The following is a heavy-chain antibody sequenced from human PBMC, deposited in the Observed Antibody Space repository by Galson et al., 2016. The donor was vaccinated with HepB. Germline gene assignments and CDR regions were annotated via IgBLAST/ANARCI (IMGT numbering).Heavy chain of an antibody. CDR1: EFTVSNNY. CDR3: STLNPASPYFDY. J-gene: IGHJ4*02. V-gene: IGHV3-53*01. Sequence: SLRLSCAASEFTVSNNYMSWVRQAPGKGLEWVSLIYSGGNTRYADSVKGRFTISRDNSKNTVYLQMNSLSAEDTAVYYCSTLNPASPYFDYWGQGTLVTVSS. CDR2: IYSGGNT.